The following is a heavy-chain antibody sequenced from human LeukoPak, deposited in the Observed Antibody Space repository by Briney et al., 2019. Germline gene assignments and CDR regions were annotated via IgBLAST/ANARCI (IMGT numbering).Heavy chain of an antibody. CDR2: ISSSSAST. CDR3: ARWASSGTLFDP. Sequence: PGGSLRLSCAASGFTFSDYYMSWIRQAPGKGLEWVSYISSSSASTYYAHSVKGRFTISRDKFKNTSYLQLNSLRSEAPAEFYFARWASSGTLFDPWGQGPVVTVS. J-gene: IGHJ5*02. V-gene: IGHV3-11*03. CDR1: GFTFSDYY. D-gene: IGHD3-22*01.